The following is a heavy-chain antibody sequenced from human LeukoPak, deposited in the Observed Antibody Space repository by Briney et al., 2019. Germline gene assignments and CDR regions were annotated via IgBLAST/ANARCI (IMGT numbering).Heavy chain of an antibody. CDR2: IYYSWST. V-gene: IGHV4-59*08. CDR1: GGSISSYY. D-gene: IGHD1-1*01. J-gene: IGHJ4*02. CDR3: ARHRNNWNDEAHFDY. Sequence: SETLSLTCTVSGGSISSYYWSWIRQPPGKGLEWIGYIYYSWSTNYNPSLKSRVTISVDTSKTQFSLKLSSVPAADTAVYYCARHRNNWNDEAHFDYWGQGTLVTVSS.